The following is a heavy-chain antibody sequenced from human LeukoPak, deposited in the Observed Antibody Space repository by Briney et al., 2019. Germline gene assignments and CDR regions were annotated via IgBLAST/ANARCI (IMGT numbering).Heavy chain of an antibody. V-gene: IGHV4-39*07. CDR2: IYYSGST. D-gene: IGHD2-2*01. J-gene: IGHJ6*03. CDR1: GGSISSSSYY. Sequence: PSETLSLTCTVSGGSISSSSYYWGWIRQPPGKGLEWIGSIYYSGSTYYNPSLKSRVTISVDTSKNQFSLKLSSVTAADTAVYYCARVGPSYYYYYYMDVWGKGTTVTVSS. CDR3: ARVGPSYYYYYYMDV.